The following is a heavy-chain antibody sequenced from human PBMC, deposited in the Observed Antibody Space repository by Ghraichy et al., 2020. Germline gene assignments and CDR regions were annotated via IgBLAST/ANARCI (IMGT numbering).Heavy chain of an antibody. Sequence: LSLTCAASGFTLDDYAMPWVRQAPGKGLEWVSLISGDGGSTYYADSVKGRFTISRDNSKNSLYLQMNSLRTEDTALYYCATLTTYYYYGMDVWGQGTTVTVSS. V-gene: IGHV3-43*02. CDR3: ATLTTYYYYGMDV. J-gene: IGHJ6*02. CDR1: GFTLDDYA. CDR2: ISGDGGST. D-gene: IGHD1-1*01.